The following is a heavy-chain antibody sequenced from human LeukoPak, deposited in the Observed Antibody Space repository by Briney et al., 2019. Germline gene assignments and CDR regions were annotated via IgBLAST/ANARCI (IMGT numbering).Heavy chain of an antibody. CDR3: ARATPGSSHGYRFDY. Sequence: ASVKVSCKASGYTFKNYDINWVRQATGQGLEWMGWMNPNSGNTGFAQKFQDRVSMTRDTSINTAYMELTSLRSGDTTVYYCARATPGSSHGYRFDYGGQGTVVTVHS. D-gene: IGHD5-24*01. J-gene: IGHJ4*02. CDR1: GYTFKNYD. CDR2: MNPNSGNT. V-gene: IGHV1-8*02.